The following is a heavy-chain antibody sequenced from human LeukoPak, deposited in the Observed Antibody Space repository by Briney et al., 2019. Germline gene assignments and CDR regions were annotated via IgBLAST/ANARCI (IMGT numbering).Heavy chain of an antibody. CDR2: ISGYNAHT. CDR3: AKDRLWFGELLGTGVDGQFDY. D-gene: IGHD3-10*01. Sequence: GASVKVSCKASGFTFTNFGFIWVRQAPGQGLEWIGWISGYNAHTDYAQKFQGRVTMTTDTSTSTAYMELRGLRSDDTAVYYCAKDRLWFGELLGTGVDGQFDYWGQGILVTVSS. CDR1: GFTFTNFG. V-gene: IGHV1-18*01. J-gene: IGHJ4*02.